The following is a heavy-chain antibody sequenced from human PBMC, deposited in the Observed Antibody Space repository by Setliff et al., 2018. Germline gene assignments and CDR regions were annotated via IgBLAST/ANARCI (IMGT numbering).Heavy chain of an antibody. CDR2: TIPMFGTT. V-gene: IGHV1-69*05. D-gene: IGHD6-6*01. CDR1: GGTFSSYG. CDR3: VREGVHSRSSTDYRYYMGV. J-gene: IGHJ6*03. Sequence: SVKVSCKASGGTFSSYGISWVRQAPGQGLEWMGGTIPMFGTTNYARKFQGRVTIITDESTSTAYMQLSSLGSEDTAVYYCVREGVHSRSSTDYRYYMGVWGKGTTVTSP.